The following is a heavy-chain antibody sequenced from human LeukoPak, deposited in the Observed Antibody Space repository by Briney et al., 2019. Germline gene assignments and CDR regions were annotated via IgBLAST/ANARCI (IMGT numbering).Heavy chain of an antibody. CDR2: IKQDGSEK. J-gene: IGHJ4*02. V-gene: IGHV3-7*01. CDR3: ARDHDDILTGPKADY. D-gene: IGHD3-9*01. Sequence: PGGSLRLSCAASGFTFSSYWMSWVRQAPGKGLEWVANIKQDGSEKYYVDSVKGRFTISRDNAKNSLYLQMNSLRAEDTAVYYCARDHDDILTGPKADYWGQGTLVTVSS. CDR1: GFTFSSYW.